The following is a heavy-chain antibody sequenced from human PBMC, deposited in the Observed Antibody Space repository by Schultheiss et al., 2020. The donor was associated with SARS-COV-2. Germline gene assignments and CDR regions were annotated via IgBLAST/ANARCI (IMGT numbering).Heavy chain of an antibody. V-gene: IGHV5-51*01. CDR3: ARSGYSFGSYYYNIMDV. J-gene: IGHJ6*02. D-gene: IGHD5-18*01. CDR2: VYPGDSDT. CDR1: GFSFITHG. Sequence: GESLKISCKGSGFSFITHGIGWVRQMPGKGLEWMGTVYPGDSDTRYSPSFQGQVTISADKSTSTAYLLWSTLKASDTAMYYCARSGYSFGSYYYNIMDVWGQGTTVTVSS.